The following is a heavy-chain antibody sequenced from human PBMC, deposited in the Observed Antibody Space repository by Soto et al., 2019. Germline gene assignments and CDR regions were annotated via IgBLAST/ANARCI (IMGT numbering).Heavy chain of an antibody. V-gene: IGHV1-18*01. J-gene: IGHJ6*04. Sequence: ASVKVSCKASGYTFTSYGISWVRQAPGQGLEWMGWISAYNGNTNYAQKLQGRVTMTTDTSTSTAYMELRSLRSDDTAVYYRARFCRGGSCSPVGYYYYYYGRDVGGKGTRVAVPS. CDR3: ARFCRGGSCSPVGYYYYYYGRDV. D-gene: IGHD2-15*01. CDR2: ISAYNGNT. CDR1: GYTFTSYG.